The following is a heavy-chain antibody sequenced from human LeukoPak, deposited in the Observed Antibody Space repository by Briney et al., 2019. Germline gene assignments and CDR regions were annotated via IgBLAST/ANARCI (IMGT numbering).Heavy chain of an antibody. CDR3: ATLTVRGVINI. CDR1: GFTFSNTW. J-gene: IGHJ4*02. V-gene: IGHV3-15*01. Sequence: GGSLRLSCAASGFTFSNTWMNWVRQAPGKGLEWVGRIQSKTDGGTTEYAAPVKGRFTISRDASKTTLYLQMNSLKTEDTAVYYCATLTVRGVINIWGQGTLVTVSS. D-gene: IGHD3-10*01. CDR2: IQSKTDGGTT.